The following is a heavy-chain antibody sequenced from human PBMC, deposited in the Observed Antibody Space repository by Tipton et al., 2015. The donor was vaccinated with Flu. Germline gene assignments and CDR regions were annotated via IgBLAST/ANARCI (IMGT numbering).Heavy chain of an antibody. Sequence: TLSLTCTVSGCSISSSSYYWGWIRQPPGKGLEWIGSIYYSGSTYYNPSLKSRVTISVDTSKNQFSLKLSSVTAADTAVYYCARAGGYGYDYWGQGTLVTVSS. D-gene: IGHD5-18*01. CDR3: ARAGGYGYDY. J-gene: IGHJ4*02. V-gene: IGHV4-39*07. CDR1: GCSISSSSYY. CDR2: IYYSGST.